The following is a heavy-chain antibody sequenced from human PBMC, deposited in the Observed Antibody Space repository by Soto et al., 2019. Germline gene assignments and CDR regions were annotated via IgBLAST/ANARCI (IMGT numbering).Heavy chain of an antibody. J-gene: IGHJ4*02. V-gene: IGHV4-59*01. CDR1: GASITNYY. CDR2: IYYGGTS. Sequence: QVQLHQSGPGLVKPSETLSLTCSVSGASITNYYWTWIRQSPGKGLEWIGYIYYGGTSNYNSSLKGRVTVSVDMSTNQFSLTLNSVTAADTAVYYCAMYYGHGQDEWGQGTLVTVSS. D-gene: IGHD3-10*01. CDR3: AMYYGHGQDE.